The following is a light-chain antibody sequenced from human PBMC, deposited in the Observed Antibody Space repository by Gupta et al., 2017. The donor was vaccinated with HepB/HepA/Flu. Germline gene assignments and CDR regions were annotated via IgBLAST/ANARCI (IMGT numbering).Light chain of an antibody. Sequence: QSVLPQPPSASASPGQRVVIYCSGSSANIGENYVYWYQQFPGTAPKVLIFRETQRPSGVPDRFSGSKSGTSASLAISGLRTEDEANYYCASWDDSLSGAVFGGGTKVTVL. V-gene: IGLV1-47*01. J-gene: IGLJ2*01. CDR2: RET. CDR3: ASWDDSLSGAV. CDR1: SANIGENY.